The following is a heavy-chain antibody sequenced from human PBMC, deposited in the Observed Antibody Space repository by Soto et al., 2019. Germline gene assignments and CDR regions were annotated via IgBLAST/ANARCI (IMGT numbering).Heavy chain of an antibody. CDR3: AHRPRQYSSSWYFNWFDP. J-gene: IGHJ5*02. D-gene: IGHD6-13*01. CDR2: IYWDDDK. Sequence: QITLKESGPTLVKPTQTLTLTCTFSGFSLSTSGVGVGWIRQPPGKALEWLALIYWDDDKRYSPSLKSRLTITKDTSKNQVVLTMTNMDPVDTATYYCAHRPRQYSSSWYFNWFDPWGQGTLVTVSS. CDR1: GFSLSTSGVG. V-gene: IGHV2-5*02.